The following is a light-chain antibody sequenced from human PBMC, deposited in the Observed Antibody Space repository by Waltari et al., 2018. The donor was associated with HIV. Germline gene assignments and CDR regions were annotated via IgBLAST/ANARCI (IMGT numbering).Light chain of an antibody. CDR1: QSIEKW. J-gene: IGKJ1*01. V-gene: IGKV1-5*03. CDR3: QQYNGYPWT. Sequence: DIRMTQSPSTLSASVGDRVTLTCRASQSIEKWLAWVQQKPGKATKLLIDRASGLESGVPSRFSGSGSGTEFTLTISSLQPDDFATYYCQQYNGYPWTLGQGTKVDVK. CDR2: RAS.